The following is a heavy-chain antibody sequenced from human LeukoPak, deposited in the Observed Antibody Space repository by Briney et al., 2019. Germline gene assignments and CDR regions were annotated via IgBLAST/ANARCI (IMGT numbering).Heavy chain of an antibody. Sequence: SETLSLTCAVYGGSFSGYYWSWIRQPPGKGLEWIGEINHSGSTNYNPSLKSRVTISVDTSKNQFSLKLSSVTAADTAVYYCARGYQLQPDAFDIWGQGTMVTVSS. V-gene: IGHV4-34*01. CDR2: INHSGST. D-gene: IGHD2-2*01. CDR1: GGSFSGYY. CDR3: ARGYQLQPDAFDI. J-gene: IGHJ3*02.